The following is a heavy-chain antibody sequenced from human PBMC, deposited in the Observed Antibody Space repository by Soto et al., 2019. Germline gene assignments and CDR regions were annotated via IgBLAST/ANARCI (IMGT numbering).Heavy chain of an antibody. CDR1: GGTFGNSA. V-gene: IGHV1-69*14. J-gene: IGHJ6*02. D-gene: IGHD2-15*01. CDR2: IIPIFSTP. CDR3: ARDKDRRQLGGNYYYGIDV. Sequence: QVQLVQSGAEVKKPGSSVTVSCKASGGTFGNSAISWVRQAPGQGLEWMGGIIPIFSTPDYAQKFQGRVTITAYKFTTTAYKALASPKSEDTGVYYCARDKDRRQLGGNYYYGIDVWGQGTTVTVSS.